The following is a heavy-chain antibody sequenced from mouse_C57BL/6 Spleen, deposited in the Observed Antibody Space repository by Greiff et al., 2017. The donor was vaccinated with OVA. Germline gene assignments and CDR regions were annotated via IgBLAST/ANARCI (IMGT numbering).Heavy chain of an antibody. V-gene: IGHV1-82*01. CDR2: IYPGDGDT. CDR3: ARGGISLYAMDY. Sequence: VQLQQSGPELVKPGASVKISCKASGYAFSSSWMNWVKQRPGKGLEWIGRIYPGDGDTNYNGKFKGKATLTADKSSSTAYMQLSSLTSEDSAVYFCARGGISLYAMDYWGQGTSVTVSS. J-gene: IGHJ4*01. CDR1: GYAFSSSW.